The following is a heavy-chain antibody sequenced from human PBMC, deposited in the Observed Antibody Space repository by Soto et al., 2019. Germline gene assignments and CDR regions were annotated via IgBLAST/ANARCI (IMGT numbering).Heavy chain of an antibody. J-gene: IGHJ5*02. D-gene: IGHD3-9*01. CDR1: GFTFSSYA. CDR2: ISGSGHST. Sequence: EVQLLESGGGLVQPGGSLRLSCAVSGFTFSSYAMTWVRQAPGKGLEWVSGISGSGHSTYHADSVKGRFTISRDNSNNTLNLQMNSLRAEDTAVYYCAKDKYDVLTGYSIPNGFDPWGQGTLVTVSS. CDR3: AKDKYDVLTGYSIPNGFDP. V-gene: IGHV3-23*01.